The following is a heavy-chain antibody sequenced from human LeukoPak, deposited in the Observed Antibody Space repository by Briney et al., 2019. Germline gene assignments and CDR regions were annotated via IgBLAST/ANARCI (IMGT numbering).Heavy chain of an antibody. CDR2: MYYSGST. V-gene: IGHV4-59*01. CDR3: ARGSKDSSGYSFGY. CDR1: GGSISSYY. D-gene: IGHD3-22*01. J-gene: IGHJ4*02. Sequence: PSETLSLTCTVSGGSISSYYWSWIRQSPGKGLEWIGYMYYSGSTNYNPSLRSRVTILVDTSKNQFSLKLSSVTAADTAVYYCARGSKDSSGYSFGYWGQGTLVTVSS.